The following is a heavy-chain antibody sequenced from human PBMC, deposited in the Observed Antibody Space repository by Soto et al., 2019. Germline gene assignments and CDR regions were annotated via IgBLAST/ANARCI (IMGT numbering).Heavy chain of an antibody. CDR2: IYYSGST. Sequence: QVQLQESGPGLVKPSQTLSLTCTVSGGSISSGGYYWSWIRQHPGKVLEWIGYIYYSGSTYYNPYLKSRGTISLDTSKNQFSLKLSSVTAAYTAVYYCARSGYSYGPNPLLYWGQGTLVTVSS. CDR3: ARSGYSYGPNPLLY. D-gene: IGHD5-18*01. CDR1: GGSISSGGYY. V-gene: IGHV4-31*03. J-gene: IGHJ4*02.